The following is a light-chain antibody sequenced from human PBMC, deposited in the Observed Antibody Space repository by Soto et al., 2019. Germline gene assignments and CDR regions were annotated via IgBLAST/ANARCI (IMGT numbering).Light chain of an antibody. CDR1: SSDVGSYNL. Sequence: QSALPQPASVSGSHRQSITISCTGTSSDVGSYNLVSWYQQHPGKAPKLIIYEDSKRPSGVSNRFSGSKSGNTASLTISGLQAEDEADYYCCSYAGSGTYVFGTGTKVTVL. CDR2: EDS. V-gene: IGLV2-23*01. CDR3: CSYAGSGTYV. J-gene: IGLJ1*01.